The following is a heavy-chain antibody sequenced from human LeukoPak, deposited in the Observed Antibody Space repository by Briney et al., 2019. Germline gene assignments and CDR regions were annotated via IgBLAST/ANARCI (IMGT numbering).Heavy chain of an antibody. J-gene: IGHJ4*02. CDR3: ARVGSHGIVVGY. D-gene: IGHD2-2*01. CDR2: INPSGGST. Sequence: GASVKVSCKASGYTFTSYYMHWVRQAPGQGLEWMGIINPSGGSTSYAQKFQGRVTMTRDTSTSTVYMELSSLKSEDTAVYYCARVGSHGIVVGYWGQGTLVTVSS. CDR1: GYTFTSYY. V-gene: IGHV1-46*01.